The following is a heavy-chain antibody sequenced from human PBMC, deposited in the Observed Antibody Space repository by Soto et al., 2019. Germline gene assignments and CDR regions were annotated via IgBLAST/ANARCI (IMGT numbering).Heavy chain of an antibody. D-gene: IGHD1-26*01. Sequence: QLQLQESGSGLVKPSQTLSLTCAVSGGSISSGGYSWSWIRQPPGKGLEWIGYIYHSGSTYYNPSLKSRVTISVDRSKNQFSLKLSSVTAADTALYYCARALFAVGYYYGMDVWGQGTTVTVSS. CDR1: GGSISSGGYS. CDR3: ARALFAVGYYYGMDV. J-gene: IGHJ6*02. CDR2: IYHSGST. V-gene: IGHV4-30-2*01.